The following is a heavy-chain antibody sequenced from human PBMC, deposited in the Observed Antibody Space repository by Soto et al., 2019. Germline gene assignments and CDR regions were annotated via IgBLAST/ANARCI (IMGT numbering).Heavy chain of an antibody. Sequence: LRLSCAASGFTFSNYGMHWVRQAPGKGLEWVAVIWYDGSNEYYADSVKGRFTISRDNSKNTLYLQMNSLRAEDTAVYYCARDDIPGRAVAIYGMDVWGQGTTVTVSS. CDR1: GFTFSNYG. V-gene: IGHV3-33*01. CDR3: ARDDIPGRAVAIYGMDV. CDR2: IWYDGSNE. D-gene: IGHD6-19*01. J-gene: IGHJ6*02.